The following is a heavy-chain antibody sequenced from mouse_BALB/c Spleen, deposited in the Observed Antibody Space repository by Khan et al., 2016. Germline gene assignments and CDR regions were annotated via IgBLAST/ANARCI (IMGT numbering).Heavy chain of an antibody. D-gene: IGHD1-1*01. CDR3: ARYRYYYGSSRYFDV. Sequence: QIELVQSGPELKKPGKTVKISCKASGYTFTNYGMNWVKQAPGKGLKWMGWINNYSGESTYADDFKGRFAFSLETSANPAYLQLNNINNEDTATYFCARYRYYYGSSRYFDVWGAGTTVTVSS. CDR1: GYTFTNYG. V-gene: IGHV9-3-1*01. CDR2: INNYSGES. J-gene: IGHJ1*01.